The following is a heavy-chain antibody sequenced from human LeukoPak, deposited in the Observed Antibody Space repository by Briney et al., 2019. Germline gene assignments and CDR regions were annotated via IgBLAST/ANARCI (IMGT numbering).Heavy chain of an antibody. J-gene: IGHJ4*02. V-gene: IGHV3-30*04. CDR3: AREITAARTTNDH. CDR2: ISYDGSNK. Sequence: GRSLRHSCAASGFTFNNYIMHWVRQAPVKGLEWVALISYDGSNKYYADSVKGRFTISRDNSKNMLFLQMNSLRAEDTAVYYCAREITAARTTNDHWGQGTLVTVSS. CDR1: GFTFNNYI. D-gene: IGHD6-6*01.